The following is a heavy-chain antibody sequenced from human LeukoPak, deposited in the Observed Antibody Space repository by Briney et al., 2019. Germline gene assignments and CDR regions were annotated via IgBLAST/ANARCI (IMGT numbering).Heavy chain of an antibody. Sequence: GGSLRLSCAASGFTFSSHWMHWVRQAPGKGLAWVSRINSDGSSTSYADSVKGRFTISRDNAKNTLYLQMNSLRAEDTAVYYCARTNIWFGDLGMDVWGQGTTVTVSS. D-gene: IGHD3-10*01. CDR2: INSDGSST. CDR3: ARTNIWFGDLGMDV. J-gene: IGHJ6*02. V-gene: IGHV3-74*01. CDR1: GFTFSSHW.